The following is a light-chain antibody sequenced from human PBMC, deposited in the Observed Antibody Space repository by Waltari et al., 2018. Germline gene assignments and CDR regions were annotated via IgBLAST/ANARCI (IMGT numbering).Light chain of an antibody. J-gene: IGLJ3*02. CDR1: SSAVGTSNY. V-gene: IGLV2-14*03. CDR3: SSYITTNTLEL. CDR2: DVS. Sequence: QSALTQPASVSGSPGQSITISCPGTSSAVGTSNYVSCYQQHPGKAPKLLIYDVSYRPSGVSYRFSGSKSGNTASLTISGLQAEDEADYYCSSYITTNTLELFGGGTSLTVL.